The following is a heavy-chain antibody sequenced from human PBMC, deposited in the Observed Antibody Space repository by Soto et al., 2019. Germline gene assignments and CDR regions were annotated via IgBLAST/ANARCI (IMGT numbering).Heavy chain of an antibody. Sequence: PGGSLRLSCAASGFTFSSYGMHWVRQAPGKGLEWVAVISYDGSNKYYADSVKGRFTISRDNSKNTLYLQMNSLRAEDTAVYYCAKEKGSRYDSSGYNKLYYFDYWGQGTLVTVSS. CDR2: ISYDGSNK. D-gene: IGHD3-22*01. V-gene: IGHV3-30*18. CDR1: GFTFSSYG. J-gene: IGHJ4*02. CDR3: AKEKGSRYDSSGYNKLYYFDY.